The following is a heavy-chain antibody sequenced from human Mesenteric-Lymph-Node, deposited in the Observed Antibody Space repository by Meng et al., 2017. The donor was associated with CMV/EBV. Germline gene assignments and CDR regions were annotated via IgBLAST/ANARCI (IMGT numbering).Heavy chain of an antibody. CDR1: GFRFTSYG. CDR2: TDYDGRKE. CDR3: ARGLDRIDY. Sequence: GESLKISCVASGFRFTSYGMYWLRQAPGTGLEWVAFTDYDGRKEYYADSVKGRFTISRDNAKNTLYLQMNSLRAEDTAVYYCARGLDRIDYWGQGTLVTVSS. V-gene: IGHV3-33*07. J-gene: IGHJ4*02. D-gene: IGHD1-1*01.